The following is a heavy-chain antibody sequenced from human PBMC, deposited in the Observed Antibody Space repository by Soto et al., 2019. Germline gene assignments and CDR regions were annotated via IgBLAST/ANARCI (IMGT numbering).Heavy chain of an antibody. D-gene: IGHD3-3*01. CDR1: GFTFSSYG. CDR2: IWYDGSNK. V-gene: IGHV3-33*01. J-gene: IGHJ6*03. Sequence: GGSLRLSCAASGFTFSSYGMHWVRQAPGKGLEWVAVIWYDGSNKYYADSVKGRFTISRDNSKNTLYLQMNSLRAEDTAVYYCASGAGVAYYDFWRGYMDVWGKGTTVTVSS. CDR3: ASGAGVAYYDFWRGYMDV.